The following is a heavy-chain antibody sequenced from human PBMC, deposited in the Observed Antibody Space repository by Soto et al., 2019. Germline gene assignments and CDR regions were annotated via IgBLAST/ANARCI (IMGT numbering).Heavy chain of an antibody. Sequence: QVQLQESGPGLVKPSQTLSLTCTVSGGSISSGDYYWSWIRQPPGKGLEWIGYIYYSGSTYYNPSLKSRVTISVDTSKNHFSLKLSSVTAADTAVYYCARLCTSWDYGDYLFDYWGQGTLVTVSS. CDR2: IYYSGST. D-gene: IGHD4-17*01. CDR3: ARLCTSWDYGDYLFDY. J-gene: IGHJ4*02. V-gene: IGHV4-30-4*01. CDR1: GGSISSGDYY.